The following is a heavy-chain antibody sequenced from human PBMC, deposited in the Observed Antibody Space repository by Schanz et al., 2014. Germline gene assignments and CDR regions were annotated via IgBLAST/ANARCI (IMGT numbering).Heavy chain of an antibody. CDR2: VSRSTPDI. J-gene: IGHJ3*02. D-gene: IGHD2-21*01. Sequence: EVQLVESGGGLVQPGGSLRLSCTASGFTFSSYSMNWVRQAPGKGLEWVSYVSRSTPDIYYADSVKGRFTISRDNSKNTLFLQMNSLRVEDSAIYYCARDGYSVVVISPTESFDIWGQGTMVTVSP. V-gene: IGHV3-48*01. CDR1: GFTFSSYS. CDR3: ARDGYSVVVISPTESFDI.